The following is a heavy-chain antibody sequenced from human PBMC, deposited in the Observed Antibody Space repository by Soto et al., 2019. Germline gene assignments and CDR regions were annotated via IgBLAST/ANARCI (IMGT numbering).Heavy chain of an antibody. V-gene: IGHV3-33*01. CDR3: ARESYGDPHAGIPPDYYYYMDV. J-gene: IGHJ6*03. Sequence: QVQLVESGGGVVQPGRSLRLSCAASGFTFSSYGMHWVRQAPGKGLEWVAVIWYDGSNKYYADSVKGRFTISRDNSKNTLYLQMNRLRAEDTAVYYCARESYGDPHAGIPPDYYYYMDVWGKGTTVTVSS. CDR1: GFTFSSYG. CDR2: IWYDGSNK. D-gene: IGHD4-17*01.